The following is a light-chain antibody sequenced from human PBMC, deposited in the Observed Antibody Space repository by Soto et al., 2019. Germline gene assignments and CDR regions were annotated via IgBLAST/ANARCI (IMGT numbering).Light chain of an antibody. CDR1: QSVSSY. V-gene: IGKV3-11*01. CDR2: DAS. Sequence: ENVLTQSPATLSLSPGERATLSCRASQSVSSYLAWYQQKPGQAPRLLIYDASNRATGILARFSGSGSGTDFTLTISSLEPEDFAVYYCQQRSNWPPITFGQGTRLDIK. CDR3: QQRSNWPPIT. J-gene: IGKJ5*01.